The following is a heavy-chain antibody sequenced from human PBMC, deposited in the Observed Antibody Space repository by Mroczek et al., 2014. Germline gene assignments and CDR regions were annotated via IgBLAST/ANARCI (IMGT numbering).Heavy chain of an antibody. D-gene: IGHD1-26*01. CDR2: ISGSGGSI. J-gene: IGHJ4*02. Sequence: VQLVESGGGLVQPGGSLRLSCAASGFTFSSYAMSWVRQAPGKGLEWVSAISGSGGSIGYADSVKGRFTISRDNAKNSLYLQMNSLRAEDTALYYCAKDQDHSGSYSYFDYWGQGTLVTVS. CDR1: GFTFSSYA. V-gene: IGHV3-23*04. CDR3: AKDQDHSGSYSYFDY.